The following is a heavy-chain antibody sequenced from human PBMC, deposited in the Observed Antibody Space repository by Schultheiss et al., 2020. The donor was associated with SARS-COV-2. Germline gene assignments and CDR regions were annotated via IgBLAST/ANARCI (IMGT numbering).Heavy chain of an antibody. Sequence: GGSLRLSCAASGFTFSDYAMSWVRQAPGKGLEWVSFISGRGDTTYYADSVKGRFTISRDNSKNTLYLQMNSLRVEDTAVYYCARDQGAFNVWGKGTTVTVSS. D-gene: IGHD3-16*01. CDR2: ISGRGDTT. CDR3: ARDQGAFNV. V-gene: IGHV3-23*01. CDR1: GFTFSDYA. J-gene: IGHJ6*04.